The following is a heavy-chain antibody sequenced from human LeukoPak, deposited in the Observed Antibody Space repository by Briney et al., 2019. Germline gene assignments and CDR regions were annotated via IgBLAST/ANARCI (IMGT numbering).Heavy chain of an antibody. Sequence: ASVKVSCKASGYTFTNYGISWVRQAPGQGLEWMGWISAYNGNTNYAQKFQGRVTMTRDTSISTAYMELSRLRSDDTAVYYCARGGSRDGYKNWGQGTLVTVSS. J-gene: IGHJ4*02. D-gene: IGHD5-24*01. CDR1: GYTFTNYG. CDR3: ARGGSRDGYKN. CDR2: ISAYNGNT. V-gene: IGHV1-18*01.